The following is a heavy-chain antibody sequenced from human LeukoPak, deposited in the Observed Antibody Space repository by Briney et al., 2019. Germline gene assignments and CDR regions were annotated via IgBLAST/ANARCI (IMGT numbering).Heavy chain of an antibody. J-gene: IGHJ4*02. CDR3: ARYWSSWSVDY. CDR1: GFIFSSYT. V-gene: IGHV3-21*01. D-gene: IGHD6-13*01. Sequence: GGSLRLSCAASGFIFSSYTMNWVRQAPGRGLEWVSSISSSGSDIYYADSVKGRFTISRDNARNSLYLQMNSLRAEDTAVYYCARYWSSWSVDYWGQGILVTVSS. CDR2: ISSSGSDI.